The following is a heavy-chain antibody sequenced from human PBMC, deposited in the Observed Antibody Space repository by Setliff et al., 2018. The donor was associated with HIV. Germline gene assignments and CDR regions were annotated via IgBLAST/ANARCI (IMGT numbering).Heavy chain of an antibody. CDR2: ISAYNGNT. CDR1: GYTFTNYG. V-gene: IGHV1-18*01. CDR3: ARILVGVDDAFDI. Sequence: GASVKVSCKASGYTFTNYGISWVRQAPGQGLEWMGWISAYNGNTNYAQKLQDRVTMTTDTSTRTAYMELRSLRSDDTAVYYCARILVGVDDAFDIWGQGTMVIVSS. J-gene: IGHJ3*02. D-gene: IGHD1-26*01.